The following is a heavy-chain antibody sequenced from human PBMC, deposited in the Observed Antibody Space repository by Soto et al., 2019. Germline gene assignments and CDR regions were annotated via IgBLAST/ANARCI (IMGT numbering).Heavy chain of an antibody. CDR3: ARDHNVLGSYAPWFDP. Sequence: GSLRLSCAASGFTVSNNHMTWVRQAPGKGLEWVSIIYVGGSTYYADSVRGRFTISRDNSKNTLFLQMNSLRAEDTAVYYCARDHNVLGSYAPWFDPWGQGTLVTVSS. V-gene: IGHV3-66*01. CDR2: IYVGGST. CDR1: GFTVSNNH. J-gene: IGHJ5*02. D-gene: IGHD3-16*01.